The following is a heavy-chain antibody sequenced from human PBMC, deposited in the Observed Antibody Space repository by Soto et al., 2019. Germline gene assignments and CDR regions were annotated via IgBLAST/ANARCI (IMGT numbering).Heavy chain of an antibody. CDR2: ILYDESDQ. D-gene: IGHD1-26*01. Sequence: QVQLVESGGGVVQPGRSLRLSCSASGFTFSDYTMHWVRQAPGRGLEWVAIILYDESDQYYSDSVKGRFTISRDNSKNTLYLQMHSLTTEDTAVYYCAKDGTHLWSKQYYFYSRGQGALVTVSS. V-gene: IGHV3-30*18. CDR1: GFTFSDYT. J-gene: IGHJ4*02. CDR3: AKDGTHLWSKQYYFYS.